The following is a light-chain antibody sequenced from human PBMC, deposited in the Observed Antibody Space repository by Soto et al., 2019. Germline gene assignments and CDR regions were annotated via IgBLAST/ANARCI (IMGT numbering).Light chain of an antibody. Sequence: DIQMTQSPSSLSASVGDRVTITCRASQTITNCLNWYQHKPGKAPKLLIYAASSLQSGVPSRFSGSGSGTEFTLTISSLQPDDFATYYCQHYNSYSEAFGQGTKVDIK. J-gene: IGKJ1*01. CDR3: QHYNSYSEA. CDR1: QTITNC. V-gene: IGKV1-5*01. CDR2: AAS.